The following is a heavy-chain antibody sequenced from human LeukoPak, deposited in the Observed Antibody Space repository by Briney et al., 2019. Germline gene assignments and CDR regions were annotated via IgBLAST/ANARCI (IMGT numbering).Heavy chain of an antibody. CDR1: GYSISSYD. CDR3: AELGITMIGGA. Sequence: GGSLSLSCAVSGYSISSYDKNWVRQAPGQGPELDSYISISCSTISYSNSLKSRLTTFRDNTKNSLYLQMNSLRAEDTAVYYCAELGITMIGGAWGKGTTVTISS. V-gene: IGHV3-48*03. D-gene: IGHD3-10*02. J-gene: IGHJ6*04. CDR2: ISISCSTI.